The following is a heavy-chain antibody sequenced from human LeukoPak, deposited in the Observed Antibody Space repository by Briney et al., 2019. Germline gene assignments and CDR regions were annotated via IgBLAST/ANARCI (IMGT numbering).Heavy chain of an antibody. V-gene: IGHV1-69*04. J-gene: IGHJ4*02. Sequence: SLKVSCKASGGTFSSYAISWVRQAPGQGLEWMGRIIPILGIANYAQKFQGRVTITADKSTSTAYMELSSLRSEDTAVYYCARTRYGDYVFDYWGQGTLVTVSS. CDR2: IIPILGIA. CDR3: ARTRYGDYVFDY. CDR1: GGTFSSYA. D-gene: IGHD4-17*01.